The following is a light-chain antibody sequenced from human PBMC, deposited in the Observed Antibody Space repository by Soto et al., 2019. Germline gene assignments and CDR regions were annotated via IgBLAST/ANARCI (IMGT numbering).Light chain of an antibody. CDR2: GAA. CDR3: QQSYTSLALT. J-gene: IGKJ4*01. CDR1: QSISIY. V-gene: IGKV1-39*01. Sequence: DIQLTQSPSSLSASVGDRVTITCRASQSISIYLNWYQHKPGRAPKLLIFGAATLHTGVPPRFIGRGSGTNFTLPITSLQPEDFATYYCQQSYTSLALTFGGGTKVEI.